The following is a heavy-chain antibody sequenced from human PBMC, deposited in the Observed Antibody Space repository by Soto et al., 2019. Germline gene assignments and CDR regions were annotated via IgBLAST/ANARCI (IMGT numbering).Heavy chain of an antibody. CDR1: GYTFTSYY. CDR2: INPSGGST. D-gene: IGHD7-27*01. Sequence: QVQLVQSGAEVKKPGASVKVSCKASGYTFTSYYMHWVRQAPGQGLEWMGIINPSGGSTSYAQKFQGRVTMTRDTSTSTVYMELSSLRSEDTAVYYCSWDVMGQTGDDYWGQGTLVTVSS. J-gene: IGHJ4*02. V-gene: IGHV1-46*01. CDR3: SWDVMGQTGDDY.